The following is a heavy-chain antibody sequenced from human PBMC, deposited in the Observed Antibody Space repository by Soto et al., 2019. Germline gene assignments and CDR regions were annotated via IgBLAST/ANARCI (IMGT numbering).Heavy chain of an antibody. CDR2: ISYDGSNK. Sequence: LRLSCAASGFTFSSYAMHWVRQAPGKGLEWVAVISYDGSNKYYADSVKGRFTISRDNSKNTLYLQMNSLRAEDTAVYYCARSEVEGVAVAAPIYYYYGMDVWGQGTTVTVSS. CDR1: GFTFSSYA. J-gene: IGHJ6*02. V-gene: IGHV3-30-3*01. CDR3: ARSEVEGVAVAAPIYYYYGMDV. D-gene: IGHD6-19*01.